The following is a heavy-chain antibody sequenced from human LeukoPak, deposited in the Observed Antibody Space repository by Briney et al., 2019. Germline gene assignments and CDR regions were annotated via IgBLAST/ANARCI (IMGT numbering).Heavy chain of an antibody. J-gene: IGHJ4*02. CDR2: IYYSGST. CDR3: ACSSGWDRGDYFDY. V-gene: IGHV4-59*11. Sequence: SETLSLTCTVSGGSISSHYWSWIRQPPGKGPEWIGYIYYSGSTNYNPSLKSRVTISVDTSKNQFSLKLSSVTAADTAVYYCACSSGWDRGDYFDYWGQGTLVTVSS. CDR1: GGSISSHY. D-gene: IGHD6-19*01.